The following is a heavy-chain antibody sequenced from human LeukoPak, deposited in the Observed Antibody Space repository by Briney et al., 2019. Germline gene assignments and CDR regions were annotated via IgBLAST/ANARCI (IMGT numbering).Heavy chain of an antibody. CDR2: IIPIIGTA. D-gene: IGHD6-19*01. Sequence: ASVKVSCKASGGTFSSYAISWVRQAPGQGLEWMGGIIPIIGTANYAQKFQGRVTITTDESTGTAYMELSSLRSEDTAVYYCARAQWLGDYYYCMDVWGKGTTVTVSS. CDR3: ARAQWLGDYYYCMDV. J-gene: IGHJ6*03. V-gene: IGHV1-69*05. CDR1: GGTFSSYA.